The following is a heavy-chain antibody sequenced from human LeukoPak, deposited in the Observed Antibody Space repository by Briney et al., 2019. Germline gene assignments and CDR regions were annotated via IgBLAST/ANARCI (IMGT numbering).Heavy chain of an antibody. D-gene: IGHD5-24*01. J-gene: IGHJ4*02. CDR1: DVSFSDYY. CDR2: IHPSGTT. CDR3: SRGIDAYKGGNY. V-gene: IGHV4-34*01. Sequence: SETLSLTCVVSDVSFSDYYWTWIRQPPGKGLEWIGEIHPSGTTFYNPSLKSRLTISADTSKKLFSLKLTSVTAADTAVYYCSRGIDAYKGGNYWGQGTLVTVSS.